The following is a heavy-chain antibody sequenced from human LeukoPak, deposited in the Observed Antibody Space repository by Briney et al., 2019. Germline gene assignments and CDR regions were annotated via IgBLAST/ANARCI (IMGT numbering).Heavy chain of an antibody. D-gene: IGHD3-22*01. Sequence: ASVKVSCKASGYTFTSYGISWVRQAPGQGLEWMGWISAHNGHTNYAQKVQGRLTMTTDTSTSTAYMELRSLISDDTAVYYCARDYYDSSGRFDYWGQGTLVTVSS. CDR3: ARDYYDSSGRFDY. CDR1: GYTFTSYG. V-gene: IGHV1-18*01. J-gene: IGHJ4*02. CDR2: ISAHNGHT.